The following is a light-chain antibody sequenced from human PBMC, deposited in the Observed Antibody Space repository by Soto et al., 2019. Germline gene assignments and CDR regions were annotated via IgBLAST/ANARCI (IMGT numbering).Light chain of an antibody. CDR1: SGDVGGYDY. CDR2: NVI. V-gene: IGLV2-14*03. J-gene: IGLJ2*01. Sequence: QSALTQVASVSGSPGQSITISCTGTSGDVGGYDYVSWYQQHPGKAPKLMIYNVIYRPSGVSNRFSGSKSGNTASLTISGLQAEDEANYYCSSYTDTNTVILGGGTKLTVL. CDR3: SSYTDTNTVI.